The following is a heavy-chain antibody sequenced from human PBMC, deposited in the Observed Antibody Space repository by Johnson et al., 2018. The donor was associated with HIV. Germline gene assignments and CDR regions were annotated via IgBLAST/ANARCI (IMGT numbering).Heavy chain of an antibody. D-gene: IGHD6-25*01. J-gene: IGHJ3*02. V-gene: IGHV3-7*03. Sequence: VQLVESGGGLVQPGGSLRLSCAASGFIFSSYWMSWVRQAPGKGLEWVANIKQDGSEKYYVDSVKGRFTISRDNAKNSLYLQMNSLRAEDTALYYCASLAAQDAFDIWGQGTMVTVSS. CDR3: ASLAAQDAFDI. CDR2: IKQDGSEK. CDR1: GFIFSSYW.